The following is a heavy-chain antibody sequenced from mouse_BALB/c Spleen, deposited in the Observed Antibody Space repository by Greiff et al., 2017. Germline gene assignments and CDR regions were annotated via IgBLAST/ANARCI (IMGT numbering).Heavy chain of an antibody. D-gene: IGHD3-1*01. CDR3: ARSGDVGYAMDY. CDR1: GFTFSSFG. V-gene: IGHV5-17*02. J-gene: IGHJ4*01. CDR2: ISSGSSTI. Sequence: EVQRVESGGGLVQPGGSRKLSCAASGFTFSSFGMHWVRQAPEKGLEWVAYISSGSSTIYYADTVKGRFTISRDNPKNTLFLQMTSLRSEDTAMYYCARSGDVGYAMDYWGQGTSVTVSS.